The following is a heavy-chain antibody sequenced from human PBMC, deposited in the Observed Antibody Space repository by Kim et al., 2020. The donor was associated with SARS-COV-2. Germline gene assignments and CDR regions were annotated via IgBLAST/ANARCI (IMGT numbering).Heavy chain of an antibody. D-gene: IGHD2-2*01. J-gene: IGHJ4*02. CDR2: IIPIFGTA. CDR1: GGTFSSYA. V-gene: IGHV1-69*13. CDR3: ARDGLGYCSSTSCSAFDY. Sequence: SVKVSCKASGGTFSSYAISWVRQAPGQGLEWMGGIIPIFGTANYAQKFQGRVTITADESTSTAYMELSSLRSEDTAVYYCARDGLGYCSSTSCSAFDYWGQGTLVTVSS.